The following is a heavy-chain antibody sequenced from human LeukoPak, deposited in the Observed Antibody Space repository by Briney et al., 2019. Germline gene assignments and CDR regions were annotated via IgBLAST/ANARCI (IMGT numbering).Heavy chain of an antibody. V-gene: IGHV3-30*04. D-gene: IGHD5-18*01. CDR1: GFTFTSYA. CDR2: ISYDGSNE. J-gene: IGHJ4*02. Sequence: GGSLRLSCAASGFTFTSYAMNWVRQAPGKGLEWVAVISYDGSNEYSADSVKGRFTISRDNAKNSLYLQMNSLRAEDTAVYYCASLLWLAYWGQGTLVTVSS. CDR3: ASLLWLAY.